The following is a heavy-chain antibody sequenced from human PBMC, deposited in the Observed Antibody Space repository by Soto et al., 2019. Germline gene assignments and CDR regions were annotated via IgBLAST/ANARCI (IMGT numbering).Heavy chain of an antibody. Sequence: QVQLQESGPGLVKPSETLSLTCTVSGGSISSYYWSWIRQPPGKGLEWIGYIYYSGGTNYNPSLKSRVTMSVDTPKNQFSLKLSSVPAADTAVYYCARRYGDYFDYWGQGTLVTVSS. CDR1: GGSISSYY. D-gene: IGHD4-17*01. J-gene: IGHJ4*02. CDR3: ARRYGDYFDY. CDR2: IYYSGGT. V-gene: IGHV4-59*08.